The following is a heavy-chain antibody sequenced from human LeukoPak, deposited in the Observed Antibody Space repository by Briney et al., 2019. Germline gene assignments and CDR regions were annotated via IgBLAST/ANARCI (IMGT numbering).Heavy chain of an antibody. V-gene: IGHV3-23*01. D-gene: IGHD3-22*01. CDR2: ISGSGSST. J-gene: IGHJ4*02. CDR1: GFTFSSYG. Sequence: GGSLRLSCAASGFTFSSYGMSWVRQAPGKGLEWVSAISGSGSSTYYAASVKGRFTISRDNSKNTLYLQMNSLRAEDTAVYYCAKGRAGTYYYDRSDSWGQGTLVTVSS. CDR3: AKGRAGTYYYDRSDS.